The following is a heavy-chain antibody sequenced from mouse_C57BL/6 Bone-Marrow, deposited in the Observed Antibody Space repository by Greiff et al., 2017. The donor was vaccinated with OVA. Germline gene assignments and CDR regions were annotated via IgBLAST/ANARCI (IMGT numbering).Heavy chain of an antibody. CDR2: IYPRSGNT. D-gene: IGHD2-4*01. J-gene: IGHJ2*01. CDR1: GYTFTSYG. CDR3: ARDDCDEGFDY. Sequence: VQRVESGAELARPGASVKLSCKASGYTFTSYGISWVKQRTGQGLEWIGEIYPRSGNTYYNEKFKGKATLTADKSSSTAYMELRRLTSEDSAGYFCARDDCDEGFDYWGQGTTLTVSS. V-gene: IGHV1-81*01.